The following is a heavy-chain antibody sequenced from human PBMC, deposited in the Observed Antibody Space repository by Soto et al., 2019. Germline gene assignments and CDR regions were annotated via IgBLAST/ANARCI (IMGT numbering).Heavy chain of an antibody. CDR1: GGSFSGYY. D-gene: IGHD6-6*01. CDR2: INHSVST. J-gene: IGHJ5*02. Sequence: XATLSLTCAVYGGSFSGYYWSWIRQPPGKGLEWIGEINHSVSTNYNPFLKSRVTISVDTSKNQFSLKLSSVTAADTAVYYCARGTSIAAHHHNWFDPWGQGTLVTVSS. CDR3: ARGTSIAAHHHNWFDP. V-gene: IGHV4-34*01.